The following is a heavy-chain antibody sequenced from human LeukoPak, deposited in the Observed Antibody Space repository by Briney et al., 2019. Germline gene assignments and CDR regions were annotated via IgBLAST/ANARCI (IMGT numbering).Heavy chain of an antibody. CDR3: ARHPTYYDILTGFFDY. D-gene: IGHD3-9*01. J-gene: IGHJ4*02. CDR2: INWNGGST. V-gene: IGHV3-20*04. CDR1: GFTFDDDG. Sequence: PGGSLRLSCEVSGFTFDDDGISWVRQVPGKGLEWVSDINWNGGSTVYADSVKGRFTISRDNAKNSLYLQMNSLRAEDTAWYYCARHPTYYDILTGFFDYWGQGTLVTVSS.